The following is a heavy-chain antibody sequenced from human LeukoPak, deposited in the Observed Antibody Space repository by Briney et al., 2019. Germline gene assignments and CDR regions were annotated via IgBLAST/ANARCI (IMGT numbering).Heavy chain of an antibody. D-gene: IGHD4-4*01. CDR2: IIPILGIA. Sequence: SVKVSCKASGGTFSSYAISWVRQAPGQGLEWMGRIIPILGIANYAQKFQGRVTITADKSTSTAYMELSSLRSEDTAVYYCARGATVTVAYYYYGMDVWGQGTTVTVSS. CDR3: ARGATVTVAYYYYGMDV. J-gene: IGHJ6*02. V-gene: IGHV1-69*04. CDR1: GGTFSSYA.